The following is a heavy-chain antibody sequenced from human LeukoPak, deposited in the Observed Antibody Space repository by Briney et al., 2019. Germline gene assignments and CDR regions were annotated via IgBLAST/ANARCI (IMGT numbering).Heavy chain of an antibody. CDR3: ARDPGYGDYYDYGMDV. D-gene: IGHD4-17*01. CDR1: GGSISSYY. V-gene: IGHV4-59*01. Sequence: KPSETLSLTCTVSGGSISSYYWSWIRQPPGKGLEWMGYIYYSGSTNYNPSLKSRVTISVDTSKNQFSLKLSSVTAADTAVYYCARDPGYGDYYDYGMDVWGQGTTVTVSS. CDR2: IYYSGST. J-gene: IGHJ6*02.